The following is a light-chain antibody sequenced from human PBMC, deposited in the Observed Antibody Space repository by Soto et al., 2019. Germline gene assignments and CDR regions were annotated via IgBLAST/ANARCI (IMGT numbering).Light chain of an antibody. V-gene: IGKV4-1*01. CDR2: WAS. J-gene: IGKJ1*01. CDR3: QQYYSTWWT. CDR1: QSVLYSSNNKNY. Sequence: DIVMTQSPDSLAVSLGETATINCKSSQSVLYSSNNKNYLAWYQQKPGQPPKLLIYWASTRESGVPDRFSGSGSGTDFTLTTSSLQAEDVAVYYCQQYYSTWWTFGQGTKVEIK.